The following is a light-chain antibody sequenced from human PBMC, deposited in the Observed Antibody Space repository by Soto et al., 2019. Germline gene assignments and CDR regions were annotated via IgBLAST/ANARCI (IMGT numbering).Light chain of an antibody. J-gene: IGLJ3*02. Sequence: QSALTQPPSASGSPGQSVAISCTGTSSDVGVYNFVSWYQQHPGKAPKLLIYEVYKRPSGVPDRFSASKSGNTASLTVSGLQAEDDADYYCSSYAGNDNGVFGGGTKVTVL. CDR2: EVY. V-gene: IGLV2-8*01. CDR1: SSDVGVYNF. CDR3: SSYAGNDNGV.